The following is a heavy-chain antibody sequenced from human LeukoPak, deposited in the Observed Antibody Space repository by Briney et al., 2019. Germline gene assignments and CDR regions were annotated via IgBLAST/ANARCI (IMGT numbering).Heavy chain of an antibody. CDR3: ARLGLGDEACWFDP. V-gene: IGHV4-4*02. D-gene: IGHD3-10*01. CDR1: GGSISNTNW. CDR2: VNLQGST. J-gene: IGHJ5*02. Sequence: SETLSLTCGVSGGSISNTNWWTWVRQPPGKGLEWIGEVNLQGSTNYNPSLKSRVAISVDKSENHISLKLSSVTAADTAVYYCARLGLGDEACWFDPWGQGTLVTVSS.